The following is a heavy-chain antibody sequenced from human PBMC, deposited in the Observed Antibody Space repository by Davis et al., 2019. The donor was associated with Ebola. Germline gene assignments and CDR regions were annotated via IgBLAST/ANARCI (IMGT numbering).Heavy chain of an antibody. V-gene: IGHV3-7*01. J-gene: IGHJ4*02. Sequence: GESLKISCAASGFTFSSYWMSWVRQAPGKGLEWVANIKQDGSEKYYVDSVKGRFTISRDNAKNSLYLQMNSLRAEDTAVYYCARAGYYDSSGYYYANPVDYWGQGTLVTVSS. CDR2: IKQDGSEK. CDR1: GFTFSSYW. D-gene: IGHD3-22*01. CDR3: ARAGYYDSSGYYYANPVDY.